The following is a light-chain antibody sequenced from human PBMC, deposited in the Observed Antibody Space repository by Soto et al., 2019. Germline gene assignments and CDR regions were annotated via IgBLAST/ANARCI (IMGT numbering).Light chain of an antibody. CDR2: GAS. Sequence: EVVMTQSPATLSVSPGERVTLSCTASQSVSGNLAWYQQKPGQAPRLLIHGASTRATDIPARFSGSGSGTEFTLTITSLQSEDFAVYYCQQRSIWPLTFGGGTRVE. CDR1: QSVSGN. V-gene: IGKV3-15*01. CDR3: QQRSIWPLT. J-gene: IGKJ4*01.